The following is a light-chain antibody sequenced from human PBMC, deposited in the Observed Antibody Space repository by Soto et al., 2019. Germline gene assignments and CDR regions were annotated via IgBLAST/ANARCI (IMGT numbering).Light chain of an antibody. Sequence: QSVLTQPPSASGSPGQSVTISCTGTSSDVGGYNYVSWYQQHPGKAPKLMIYEVSKRPSGVPDRFSGSKSGNTASLTVSGLQAEDEAGYDCSSYPGSNNFVFGTGTKVTVL. CDR1: SSDVGGYNY. J-gene: IGLJ1*01. CDR3: SSYPGSNNFV. CDR2: EVS. V-gene: IGLV2-8*01.